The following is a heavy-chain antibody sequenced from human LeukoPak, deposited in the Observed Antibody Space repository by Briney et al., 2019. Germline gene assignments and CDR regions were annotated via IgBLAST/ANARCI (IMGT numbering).Heavy chain of an antibody. V-gene: IGHV1-8*01. CDR1: GYTFASYD. CDR3: ARDRSYFDY. J-gene: IGHJ4*02. CDR2: MNPNSGNT. Sequence: GASVKVSCKASGYTFASYDINWVRQATGQGLEWMGWMNPNSGNTGYAQKFQGRVTMTRNTSISTAYMELSSLRSVDAAVYYCARDRSYFDYWGQGTLVTVSS.